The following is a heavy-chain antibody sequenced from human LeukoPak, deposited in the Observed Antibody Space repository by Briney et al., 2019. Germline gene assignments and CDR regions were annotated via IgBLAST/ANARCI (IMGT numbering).Heavy chain of an antibody. D-gene: IGHD3-3*01. CDR1: GGSLSGAY. Sequence: SETLSLTCAVSGGSLSGAYCTWIRQSPGKGLEWIGEINHSGRTNYNPSLEGRVTISLDTSKGQSSLILSSVTAADTAVYYCARDPCTTINCPLRFWGQGTLVTVSS. J-gene: IGHJ4*02. CDR2: INHSGRT. V-gene: IGHV4-34*01. CDR3: ARDPCTTINCPLRF.